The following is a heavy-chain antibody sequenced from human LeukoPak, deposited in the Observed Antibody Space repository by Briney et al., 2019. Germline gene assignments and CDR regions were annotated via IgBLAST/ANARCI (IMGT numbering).Heavy chain of an antibody. J-gene: IGHJ6*04. CDR3: ARDRLVPAAMGGYYYGMDV. Sequence: ASVKVSCKASGGTFSSYAISWVRQAPGQGLEWMGGIIPIFGTANYAQKFQGRVTITADESTSTAYMELSSLRSEDTAVYYCARDRLVPAAMGGYYYGMDVWGKGTTVTVSS. CDR1: GGTFSSYA. D-gene: IGHD2-2*01. CDR2: IIPIFGTA. V-gene: IGHV1-69*01.